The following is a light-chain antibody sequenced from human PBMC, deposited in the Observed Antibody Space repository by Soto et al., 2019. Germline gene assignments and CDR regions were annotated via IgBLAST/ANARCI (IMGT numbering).Light chain of an antibody. CDR3: QKYDDAPLT. Sequence: IQMTQALSSLSASVGDRVTITCRARQDISTYLAWYQQKPGKVPKLLISAAYTLQSGVPPRFSGSGSGTDFTLTISSLQPEDVATYYCQKYDDAPLTFGGGTKVEIK. CDR2: AAY. J-gene: IGKJ4*01. CDR1: QDISTY. V-gene: IGKV1-27*01.